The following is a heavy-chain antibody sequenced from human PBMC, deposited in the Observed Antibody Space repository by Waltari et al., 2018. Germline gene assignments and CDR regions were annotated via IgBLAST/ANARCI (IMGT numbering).Heavy chain of an antibody. Sequence: QVQLQHWGAGLLKPSETLSLTCALSGGSFSNYYWSWIRHPPGKGLECIGEINHSGSTDYNPSLKSRVTISVGTSKNQFSLKLSSVTAADTAVYYCARSFRLDYYYYYGMDVWGQGTSVTVSS. V-gene: IGHV4-34*01. CDR3: ARSFRLDYYYYYGMDV. J-gene: IGHJ6*02. D-gene: IGHD3-16*01. CDR2: INHSGST. CDR1: GGSFSNYY.